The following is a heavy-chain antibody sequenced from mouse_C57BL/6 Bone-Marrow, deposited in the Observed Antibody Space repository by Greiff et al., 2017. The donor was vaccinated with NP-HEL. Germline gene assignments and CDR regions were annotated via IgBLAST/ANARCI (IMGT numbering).Heavy chain of an antibody. CDR3: ARSTNYYGSSYGAMDY. V-gene: IGHV1-82*01. J-gene: IGHJ4*01. D-gene: IGHD1-1*01. Sequence: VQLQQSGPELVKPGASVKISCKASGYAFSSSWMNWVKQRPGKGLEWIGRIYPGDGDTNYNGKFKGKATLTADKSSSTAYIQLSSLTSEDSAVYFCARSTNYYGSSYGAMDYWGQGTSVTVSS. CDR1: GYAFSSSW. CDR2: IYPGDGDT.